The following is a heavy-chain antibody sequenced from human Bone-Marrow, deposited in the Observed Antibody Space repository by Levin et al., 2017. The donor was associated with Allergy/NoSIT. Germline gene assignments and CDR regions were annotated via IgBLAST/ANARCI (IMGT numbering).Heavy chain of an antibody. CDR1: GFTFNSYA. J-gene: IGHJ4*02. Sequence: GGSLRLSCSASGFTFNSYAMSWVRQAPGKGLEWVSVISGSGGNTYYADSVKGRFTISRDNSKNTLYLQMNSLRAEDTAVYYCAKGRGSGTYYNFDYWGQGTLVTVSS. CDR2: ISGSGGNT. D-gene: IGHD3-10*01. V-gene: IGHV3-23*01. CDR3: AKGRGSGTYYNFDY.